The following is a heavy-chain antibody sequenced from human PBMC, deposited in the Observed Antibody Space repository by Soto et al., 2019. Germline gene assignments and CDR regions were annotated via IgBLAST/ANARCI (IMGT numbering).Heavy chain of an antibody. Sequence: GGSLRLSCAASGFTFSSYAMSWVRQAPGKGLEWVSGISGSGGSTYYADSVKGRFTISRDSSKNTLYLQMNSLRAEDTAVYYCAKAANAIVTAAPFDYWGQGTLITVSS. D-gene: IGHD2-2*01. CDR2: ISGSGGST. J-gene: IGHJ4*02. CDR1: GFTFSSYA. CDR3: AKAANAIVTAAPFDY. V-gene: IGHV3-23*01.